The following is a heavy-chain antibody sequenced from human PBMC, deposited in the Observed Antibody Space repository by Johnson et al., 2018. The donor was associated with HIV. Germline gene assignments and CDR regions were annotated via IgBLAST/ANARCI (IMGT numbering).Heavy chain of an antibody. D-gene: IGHD3-10*01. J-gene: IGHJ3*02. CDR1: GFTFSSYG. V-gene: IGHV3-30*03. CDR2: ISYDGSNK. Sequence: QVQLVESGGGVVQPGRSLRLSCAASGFTFSSYGMHWVRQAPGKGLEWVAVISYDGSNKYYADSVKGRFTLSRDNSKNTLYLQMNSLRAEETAVYYCAREPEVRGVDAFDIWGQGTMVTVSS. CDR3: AREPEVRGVDAFDI.